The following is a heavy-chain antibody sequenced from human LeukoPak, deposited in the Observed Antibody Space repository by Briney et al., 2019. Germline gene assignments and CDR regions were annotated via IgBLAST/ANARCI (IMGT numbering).Heavy chain of an antibody. V-gene: IGHV3-21*01. Sequence: GGSLRLSCAASGFTFSSYSMSWVRQAPGKGLEWVSSLTSSSGYIYYADSVKGRFTISRDNAKNSLYLQMNSLRAEDTAVYYCAREGDYYCSGGSCYDYWGQGTLVTVSS. CDR3: AREGDYYCSGGSCYDY. J-gene: IGHJ4*02. D-gene: IGHD2-15*01. CDR2: LTSSSGYI. CDR1: GFTFSSYS.